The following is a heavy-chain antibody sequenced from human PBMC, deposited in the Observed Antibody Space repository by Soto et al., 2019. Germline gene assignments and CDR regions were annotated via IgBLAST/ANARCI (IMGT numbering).Heavy chain of an antibody. D-gene: IGHD2-8*02. J-gene: IGHJ4*02. CDR2: FSLSGTT. Sequence: QMQLQESGPGLMKPSETLSLTCTVSGASITSSSYWSWIRQPAGKGREWIGRFSLSGTTNYNPSLRSRVTMSADVSKNQFSLRLTSVTAADTALYYCARGMTPPGAPAWYYFDSWGQGTLVTVSS. CDR3: ARGMTPPGAPAWYYFDS. V-gene: IGHV4-4*07. CDR1: GASITSSSY.